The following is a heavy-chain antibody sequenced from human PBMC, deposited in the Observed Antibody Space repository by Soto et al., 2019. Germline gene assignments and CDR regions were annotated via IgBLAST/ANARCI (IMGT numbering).Heavy chain of an antibody. J-gene: IGHJ4*02. V-gene: IGHV1-69*02. CDR1: GGTFSSYT. Sequence: SVKVSCKASGGTFSSYTISWVRQAPGQGLEWMGRIIPILGIANYAQKFQGRVTITADKSTSTAYMELSSLRSEDTAVYYCAQYSSSSGEYYFDYWGQGTLVTVSS. CDR3: AQYSSSSGEYYFDY. CDR2: IIPILGIA. D-gene: IGHD6-6*01.